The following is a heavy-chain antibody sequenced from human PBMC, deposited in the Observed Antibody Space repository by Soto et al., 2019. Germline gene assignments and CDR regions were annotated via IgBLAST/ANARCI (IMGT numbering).Heavy chain of an antibody. CDR1: DASISGSSHY. D-gene: IGHD2-2*01. CDR3: ARQGECASTSCYGL. Sequence: QVQLQESGPGLVKPSETLSLTCTVSDASISGSSHYWGWIRQPPGKGLEWIANVFSDGTAYYNPSLISRVVISVDTSRNQISLRLRSLTTADTALYYCARQGECASTSCYGLWGQGTLVTVSS. J-gene: IGHJ4*02. V-gene: IGHV4-39*01. CDR2: VFSDGTA.